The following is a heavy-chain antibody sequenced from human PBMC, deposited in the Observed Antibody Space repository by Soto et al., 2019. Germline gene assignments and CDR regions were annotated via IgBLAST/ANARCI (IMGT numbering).Heavy chain of an antibody. CDR2: ISDSGGTR. Sequence: GGSLRLSCVGSGFIFSDYAMSWVRQGPGKGPEWVSAISDSGGTRYYADSVKGRFTISRDNSKKTLYLHLTSLRAEDSAIYYCAKPVTPSIAATVFDFWGQGSPVTVSS. V-gene: IGHV3-23*01. D-gene: IGHD6-25*01. J-gene: IGHJ4*02. CDR1: GFIFSDYA. CDR3: AKPVTPSIAATVFDF.